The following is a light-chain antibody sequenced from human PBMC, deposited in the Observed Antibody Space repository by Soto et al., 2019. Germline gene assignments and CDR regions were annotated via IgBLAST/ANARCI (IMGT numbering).Light chain of an antibody. CDR3: QQYGSPPHT. J-gene: IGKJ4*01. CDR1: QSVTGNY. CDR2: EAD. Sequence: EIVLTQSPGTLSLSPGERATLSCRASQSVTGNYVAWHQQKPGQAPRLLIYEADTRATGISDRFSAGGSGTDFTLTISRLEHEDFALYYCQQYGSPPHTFGGGTQVEIK. V-gene: IGKV3-20*01.